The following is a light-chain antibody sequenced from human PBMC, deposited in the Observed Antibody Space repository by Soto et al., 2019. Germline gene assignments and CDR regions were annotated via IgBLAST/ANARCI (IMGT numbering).Light chain of an antibody. J-gene: IGKJ1*01. CDR2: GAS. CDR1: QSVSSF. CDR3: QQYSNWPSWT. V-gene: IGKV3-15*01. Sequence: EKVMTQSPATLSMSPGERATLSSRASQSVSSFLAWYQQKPGQAPRLLIYGASTRATGIPARFSGSGSGTEFTLTISSLQSEDFAVYYCQQYSNWPSWTFGQGTKVEVK.